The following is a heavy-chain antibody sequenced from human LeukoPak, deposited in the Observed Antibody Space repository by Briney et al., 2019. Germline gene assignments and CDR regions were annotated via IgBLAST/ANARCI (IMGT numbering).Heavy chain of an antibody. Sequence: GGSLRLSCAASGFTFSSYGMHWVRQAPGKGLEWVAVIWYDGSNKYYADSVKGRFTISRDNSKNTLYLQMNSLRAEDTAVYYCAREAVATPYYFDYWGQGTLVTVSS. V-gene: IGHV3-33*08. CDR1: GFTFSSYG. J-gene: IGHJ4*02. D-gene: IGHD6-19*01. CDR3: AREAVATPYYFDY. CDR2: IWYDGSNK.